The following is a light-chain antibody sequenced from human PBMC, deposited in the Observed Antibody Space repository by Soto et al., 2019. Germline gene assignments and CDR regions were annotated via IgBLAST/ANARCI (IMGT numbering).Light chain of an antibody. V-gene: IGLV1-40*01. CDR2: GNR. Sequence: QSVLTQPPSVSGAPGQRVTISCTGNNSNLGAGYDVHWYQQLPGAAPKLVIFGNRNRPSGVPERFSGSKSGNTASLTISGLQAEDEADYYCCSYGGTSNYVFGIGTKLTVL. CDR1: NSNLGAGYD. CDR3: CSYGGTSNYV. J-gene: IGLJ1*01.